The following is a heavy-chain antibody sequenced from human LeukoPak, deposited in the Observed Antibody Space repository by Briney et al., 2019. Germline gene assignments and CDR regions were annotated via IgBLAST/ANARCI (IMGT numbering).Heavy chain of an antibody. CDR1: GFTVSSNY. Sequence: GGSLRLSCAASGFTVSSNYMTWVRQAPGKGLEWVSVIYSGGSAYYAGSVKGRFTISRDNSKNTLYLQMNSLRTEDTAVYYCATRPVGISYWGQGTLVTVSS. J-gene: IGHJ4*02. V-gene: IGHV3-66*02. D-gene: IGHD2-21*01. CDR3: ATRPVGISY. CDR2: IYSGGSA.